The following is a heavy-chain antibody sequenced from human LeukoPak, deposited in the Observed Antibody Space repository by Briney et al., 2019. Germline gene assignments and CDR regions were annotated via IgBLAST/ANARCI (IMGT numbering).Heavy chain of an antibody. V-gene: IGHV3-72*01. J-gene: IGHJ4*02. CDR2: TRNKANSYTT. CDR1: GFTFSDHY. D-gene: IGHD5-24*01. CDR3: ASGDGYNLGGSDY. Sequence: GGSLRLSCAASGFTFSDHYMDWVRQAPGKGLEWVGRTRNKANSYTTEYAASVKGRFTISRDDSKNSLYLQMNSLKTEDTAVYYCASGDGYNLGGSDYWGQGTLVTVSS.